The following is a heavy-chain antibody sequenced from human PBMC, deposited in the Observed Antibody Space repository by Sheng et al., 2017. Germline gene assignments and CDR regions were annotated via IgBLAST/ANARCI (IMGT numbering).Heavy chain of an antibody. CDR1: GYSISSGYY. J-gene: IGHJ5*02. CDR2: IYHNGRT. V-gene: IGHV4-38-2*02. CDR3: ARDARDVGFPGWFDP. Sequence: QVQLQESGPGLVKPSETLSLTCTVSGYSISSGYYWGWIRQPPGKGLEWIGNIYHNGRTYYNPSLKSRVTISVDTSKNHFSLKLNSVTAADTAVYYCARDARDVGFPGWFDPVGPGNPWSPVSS.